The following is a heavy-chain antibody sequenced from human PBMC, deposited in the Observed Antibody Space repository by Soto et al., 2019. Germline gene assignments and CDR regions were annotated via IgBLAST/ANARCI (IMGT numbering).Heavy chain of an antibody. Sequence: SVRLSCAASGFTFSSYGMHWVRQAPGKGLEWVAVISYDGSNKYYADSVKSRFTISRDNYKNTLYLQMNRLRAEETAVYYCAKDPRVVTAMCYYYYYGMDVWGQGTTVTVSS. J-gene: IGHJ6*02. CDR2: ISYDGSNK. D-gene: IGHD2-21*02. CDR1: GFTFSSYG. CDR3: AKDPRVVTAMCYYYYYGMDV. V-gene: IGHV3-30*18.